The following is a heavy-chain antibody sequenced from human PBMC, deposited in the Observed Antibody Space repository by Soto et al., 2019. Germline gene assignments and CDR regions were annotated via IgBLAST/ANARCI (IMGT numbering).Heavy chain of an antibody. CDR2: IERHGNDK. J-gene: IGHJ4*02. V-gene: IGHV3-7*03. Sequence: GSLRLSCSASGFIFGFYWMTWVRQAPGKGLEWVANIERHGNDKYYVASVTGRFTISRDNAQNSLFLQMNNLRAEDTAVYFCASIRATDYEIDYWGQGTLVTVSS. CDR1: GFIFGFYW. D-gene: IGHD3-22*01. CDR3: ASIRATDYEIDY.